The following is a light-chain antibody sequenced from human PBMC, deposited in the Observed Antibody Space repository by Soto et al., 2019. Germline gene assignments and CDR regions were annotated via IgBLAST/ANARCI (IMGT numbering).Light chain of an antibody. J-gene: IGKJ1*01. Sequence: IPLTQSPGTLSLSPGDRATLSCRASQSVSSSYLAWYQQKPGQAPTLLIYGASTRATGIPARFSGSGSGTEFTLTISSLQSEDFAVYYCQQYNNWPPWTFGQGTKVDIK. CDR3: QQYNNWPPWT. CDR2: GAS. V-gene: IGKV3-15*01. CDR1: QSVSSSY.